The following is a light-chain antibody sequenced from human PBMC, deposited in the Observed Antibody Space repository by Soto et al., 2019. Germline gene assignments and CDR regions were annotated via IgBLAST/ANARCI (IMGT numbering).Light chain of an antibody. Sequence: EVVLTQSPGSLSLSPGERATLSCRASQSVSSNYFAWYQQKPGQAPRLLIYGVSSRATGIPDRFSGSGSGTDFTLTISRLEPEDFAVYYCEQYGSSPRTFGQGTKVDIK. CDR3: EQYGSSPRT. CDR1: QSVSSNY. CDR2: GVS. J-gene: IGKJ1*01. V-gene: IGKV3-20*01.